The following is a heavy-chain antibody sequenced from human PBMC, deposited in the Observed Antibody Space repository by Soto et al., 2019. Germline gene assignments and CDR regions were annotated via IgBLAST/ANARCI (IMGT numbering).Heavy chain of an antibody. CDR3: AKSTGGTANGMGV. Sequence: GGSLRLSCASSGFTFSSYAMSWVRQAPWKGLEWVSAISGSGGSTYYADSVKGRFTISRDNSKNTLYLQMNSLRAEDTALYYCAKSTGGTANGMGVWGQGTTVTVSS. J-gene: IGHJ6*02. V-gene: IGHV3-23*01. CDR1: GFTFSSYA. D-gene: IGHD2-8*02. CDR2: ISGSGGST.